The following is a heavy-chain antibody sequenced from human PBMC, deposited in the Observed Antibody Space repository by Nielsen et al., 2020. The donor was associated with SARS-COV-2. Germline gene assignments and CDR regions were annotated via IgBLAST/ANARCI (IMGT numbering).Heavy chain of an antibody. CDR1: GGSFSDYY. Sequence: GSLRLSCAVYGGSFSDYYWSWIRQPPGKGLEWIGEIHHRGSTNYDPSLKSRVTISVDTSKNQFSLKLSSVTAADTAVYYCARYSWSSGWFDPWGQGTLVTVSS. V-gene: IGHV4-34*01. J-gene: IGHJ5*02. D-gene: IGHD1-26*01. CDR3: ARYSWSSGWFDP. CDR2: IHHRGST.